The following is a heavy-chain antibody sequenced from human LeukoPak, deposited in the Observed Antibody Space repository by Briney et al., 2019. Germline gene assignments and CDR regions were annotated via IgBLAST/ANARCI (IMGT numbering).Heavy chain of an antibody. Sequence: PGGSLRLSCAASGFTFSSYSMNWVRQAPGKGLEWVSYISSSSSTIYYADSVKGRFTISRDNAKNSLYLQMNSLRAEDTAVYYCVRFKGGLLGDAFDIWGQGTMVTVSS. D-gene: IGHD3-10*01. CDR1: GFTFSSYS. CDR3: VRFKGGLLGDAFDI. J-gene: IGHJ3*02. V-gene: IGHV3-48*01. CDR2: ISSSSSTI.